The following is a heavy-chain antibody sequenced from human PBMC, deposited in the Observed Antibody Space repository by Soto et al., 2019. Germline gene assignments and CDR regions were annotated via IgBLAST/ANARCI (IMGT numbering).Heavy chain of an antibody. CDR2: IYYSGST. CDR3: ARIPVDTYMIYWSDP. D-gene: IGHD3-16*01. Sequence: SETLSLTCTVSGGSISSSSYYWGWIRQPPGKGLEWIGSIYYSGSTYYNPSLKSRVTISVDTSKNQFSLKLNSVTAADTAVYYCARIPVDTYMIYWSDPWGQGTQVTVFS. J-gene: IGHJ5*02. V-gene: IGHV4-39*07. CDR1: GGSISSSSYY.